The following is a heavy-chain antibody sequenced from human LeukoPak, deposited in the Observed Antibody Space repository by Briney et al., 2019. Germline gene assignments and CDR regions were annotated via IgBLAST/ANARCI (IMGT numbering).Heavy chain of an antibody. CDR2: IAADGGVK. J-gene: IGHJ4*02. V-gene: IGHV3-30*03. CDR3: AREATWGQWYFDH. Sequence: PGGSLRLSCVTSTFTFNYHGMHWVRQAPGKGLEWVAVIAADGGVKHYTYSVKGRFVLTRDDSKNTVYLEMNNVKVEDTAVYYCAREATWGQWYFDHWGQGAPVIVSS. D-gene: IGHD6-19*01. CDR1: TFTFNYHG.